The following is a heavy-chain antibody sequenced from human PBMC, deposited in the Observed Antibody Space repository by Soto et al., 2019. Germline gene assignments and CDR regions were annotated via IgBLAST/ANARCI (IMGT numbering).Heavy chain of an antibody. J-gene: IGHJ4*02. CDR3: ARGDAYNGFDY. CDR2: ISSSGEYI. D-gene: IGHD1-1*01. V-gene: IGHV3-21*02. CDR1: GFHFSSYT. Sequence: EVQLMESGGGLVKPGGSLRLSCAASGFHFSSYTMNWVRQAPGKGLEWVSSISSSGEYIYYADSVKGRFTISRDNAKNSLYLQMSSLRAGDTAMFYCARGDAYNGFDYWGQGALVTVSS.